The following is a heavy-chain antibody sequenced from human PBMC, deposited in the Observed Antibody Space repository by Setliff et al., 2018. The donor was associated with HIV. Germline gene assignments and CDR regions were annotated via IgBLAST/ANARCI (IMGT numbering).Heavy chain of an antibody. CDR1: GGSISSGDYY. V-gene: IGHV4-61*08. CDR2: TSKSGST. J-gene: IGHJ5*02. D-gene: IGHD2-15*01. Sequence: SETLSLTCTVSGGSISSGDYYWSWVRQPPGKALEWIGTTSKSGSTTYNPSLNSRVTISVDTAKNQFSLKVTSVTSADTAVYYCARGSTTWWTWWFDPWGQGTLVTVSS. CDR3: ARGSTTWWTWWFDP.